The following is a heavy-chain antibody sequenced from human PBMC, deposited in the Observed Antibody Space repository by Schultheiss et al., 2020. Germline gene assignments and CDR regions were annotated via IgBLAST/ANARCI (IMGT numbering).Heavy chain of an antibody. D-gene: IGHD3-10*01. Sequence: SETLSLTCTVSGGSVSSGSYYWSWIRQPPGKGLEWIGYIYYSGSTNYNPSLKSRVTISVDRSKNQFSLKLSSVTAADTAVYYCATRALVSDAFDIWGQGTTVTVSS. CDR1: GGSVSSGSYY. V-gene: IGHV4-61*01. J-gene: IGHJ3*02. CDR2: IYYSGST. CDR3: ATRALVSDAFDI.